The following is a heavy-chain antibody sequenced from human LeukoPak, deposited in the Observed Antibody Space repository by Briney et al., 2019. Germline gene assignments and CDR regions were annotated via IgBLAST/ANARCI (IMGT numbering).Heavy chain of an antibody. CDR1: GGSISSHY. CDR2: IYYSGST. V-gene: IGHV4-59*11. J-gene: IGHJ6*02. CDR3: ARDSGSNYGMDV. Sequence: SETLSLTCTVSGGSISSHYWSWIRQPPGKGLEWIGYIYYSGSTNYNPSLKSRVTISVDTSKNQFSLKLSSVTAADTAVYYCARDSGSNYGMDVWGQGTTVTVSS. D-gene: IGHD1-26*01.